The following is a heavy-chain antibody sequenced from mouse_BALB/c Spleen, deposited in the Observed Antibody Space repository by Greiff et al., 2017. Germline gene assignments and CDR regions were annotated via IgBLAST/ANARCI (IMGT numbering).Heavy chain of an antibody. V-gene: IGHV2-9*02. CDR3: ARDKDYGSSYVGYFDV. Sequence: QVQLKESGPGLVAPSQSLSITCTVSGFSLTSYGVHWVRQPPGKGLEWLGVIWAGGSTNYNSALMSRLSISKDNSKSQVFLKMNSLQTDDTAMYYCARDKDYGSSYVGYFDVWGAGTTVTVSS. J-gene: IGHJ1*01. CDR1: GFSLTSYG. D-gene: IGHD1-1*01. CDR2: IWAGGST.